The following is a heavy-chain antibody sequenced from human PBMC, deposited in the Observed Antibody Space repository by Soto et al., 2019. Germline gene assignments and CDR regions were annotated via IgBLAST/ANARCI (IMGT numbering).Heavy chain of an antibody. Sequence: SETLSLTCTVSGGSISSSSYDWGWIRQPPGKGLEWIGSIYYSGSTYYNPSLKSRVTISVDTSKNQFSLKLSSVTAADTAVYYAISGSSWLGDYYYGMDVWGQGTTVTVSS. J-gene: IGHJ6*01. CDR2: IYYSGST. CDR1: GGSISSSSYD. CDR3: ISGSSWLGDYYYGMDV. D-gene: IGHD6-13*01. V-gene: IGHV4-39*01.